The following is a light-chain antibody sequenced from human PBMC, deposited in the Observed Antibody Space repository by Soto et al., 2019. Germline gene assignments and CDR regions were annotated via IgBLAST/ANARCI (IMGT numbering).Light chain of an antibody. V-gene: IGKV1-5*03. CDR3: QQYSTYTPRT. CDR2: KAS. CDR1: QTISSW. J-gene: IGKJ1*01. Sequence: DIQMTQSPSTLSGSVGDGVTITCWASQTISSWLAWYQQKPGKAPKILIYKASSLESGVPSRFSGSGSGTEFTLTISSLQPDDFATYYCQQYSTYTPRTFGQGTKVDIK.